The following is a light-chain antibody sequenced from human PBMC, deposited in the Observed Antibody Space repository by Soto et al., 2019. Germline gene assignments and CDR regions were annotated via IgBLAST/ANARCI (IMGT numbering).Light chain of an antibody. CDR2: GAS. CDR3: QQRSNWPRALT. J-gene: IGKJ4*01. V-gene: IGKV3D-20*02. CDR1: QSVSSNY. Sequence: EIVLKQSPGTLSLSPGERATLSCRASQSVSSNYLAWYQQRPGQAPRLLIYGASGRATGIPDRFGGSGSGTDFTLTISRLEPEDFAVYYCQQRSNWPRALTFGGGTKVDNK.